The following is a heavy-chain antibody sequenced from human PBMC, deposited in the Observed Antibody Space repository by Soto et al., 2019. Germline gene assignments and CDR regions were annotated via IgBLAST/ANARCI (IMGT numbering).Heavy chain of an antibody. J-gene: IGHJ6*02. Sequence: SSVKVSCKASGGTFSSYAIKWVRQAPGRGLEWMGGIIPVFGTANYAQKFQGRVTITAEESTSTAYMELRSLRSEATAVYYCARDRVVTTFPYSYYGMDVWG. V-gene: IGHV1-69*13. CDR2: IIPVFGTA. CDR1: GGTFSSYA. CDR3: ARDRVVTTFPYSYYGMDV. D-gene: IGHD4-4*01.